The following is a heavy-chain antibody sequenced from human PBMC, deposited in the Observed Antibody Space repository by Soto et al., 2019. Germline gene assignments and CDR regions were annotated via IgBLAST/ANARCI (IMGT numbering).Heavy chain of an antibody. V-gene: IGHV5-51*01. CDR1: GYSFTSYW. CDR3: AGSLGYCSSTSCYTPSIDPFDI. CDR2: IYPGDSDT. Sequence: GESLKISCKGSGYSFTSYWIGWVRQMPGKGLEWMGIIYPGDSDTRYSPSFQGQVTISADKSISTAYLQWSSLKASDTAMYYCAGSLGYCSSTSCYTPSIDPFDIWGQGTMVTVSS. J-gene: IGHJ3*02. D-gene: IGHD2-2*02.